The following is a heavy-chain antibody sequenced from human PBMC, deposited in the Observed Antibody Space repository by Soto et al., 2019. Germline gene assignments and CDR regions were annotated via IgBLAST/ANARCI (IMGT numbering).Heavy chain of an antibody. V-gene: IGHV4-4*02. D-gene: IGHD2-15*01. Sequence: QVQLRESGPGLVKPSGTLSLTCVVSGASISSTYWWSWVRQPPGKGLEWIGEIYHTGSTKYNPSLKSRVTISIDTSNHEFSLQLTSVTAAVTAVYYCAALPPRIEVVVTPIPTWGQGILVTVSS. CDR1: GASISSTYW. J-gene: IGHJ5*02. CDR2: IYHTGST. CDR3: AALPPRIEVVVTPIPT.